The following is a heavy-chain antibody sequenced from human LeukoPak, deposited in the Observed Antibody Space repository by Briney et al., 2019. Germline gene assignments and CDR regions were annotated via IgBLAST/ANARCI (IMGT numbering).Heavy chain of an antibody. CDR3: ARGYDYVWGSYRPYDY. V-gene: IGHV3-11*04. CDR1: GFTFSDYY. D-gene: IGHD3-16*02. CDR2: IDRGGNGK. J-gene: IGHJ4*02. Sequence: GGSLRLSCAASGFTFSDYYMGWIRQAPGKGLEWVSYIDRGGNGKHYADSVKVRFTISRDNTKNSLFLQMNDLRDEDTAVYYCARGYDYVWGSYRPYDYWGQGTLVTVSS.